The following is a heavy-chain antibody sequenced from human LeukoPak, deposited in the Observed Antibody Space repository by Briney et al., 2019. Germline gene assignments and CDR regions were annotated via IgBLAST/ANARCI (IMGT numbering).Heavy chain of an antibody. D-gene: IGHD4-11*01. CDR1: GGSFSSGSYY. J-gene: IGHJ4*02. V-gene: IGHV4-61*01. Sequence: SETLSLTCTVSGGSFSSGSYYWSWIRQPPGEGLEWIGYIYYSGSTNYNPSLKSRVTISVDTSKNQFSLKLSSVTAADTAVYYCARVYSNYDFDYWGQGTLVTVSS. CDR2: IYYSGST. CDR3: ARVYSNYDFDY.